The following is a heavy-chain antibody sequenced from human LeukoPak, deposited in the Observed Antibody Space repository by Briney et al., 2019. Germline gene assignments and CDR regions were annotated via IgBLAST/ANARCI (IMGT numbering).Heavy chain of an antibody. CDR3: ARAGYCSSTSCYYFDY. CDR1: GGSISSYY. J-gene: IGHJ4*02. V-gene: IGHV4-59*12. CDR2: IYHSGST. D-gene: IGHD2-2*01. Sequence: SETLSLTCTVSGGSISSYYWSWVRQPPGKGLEWIGEIYHSGSTNYNPSLKSRVTISVDKSKNQFSLKLSSVTAADTAVYYCARAGYCSSTSCYYFDYWGQGTLVTVSS.